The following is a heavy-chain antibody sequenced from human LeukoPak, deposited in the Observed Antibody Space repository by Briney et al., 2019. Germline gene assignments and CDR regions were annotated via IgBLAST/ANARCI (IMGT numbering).Heavy chain of an antibody. Sequence: PGGSLRLSCAASGFSFSDYGMDWVRQAPGKGLEWVSFIRYDGTGQYYADSVKGRLTISRDNSKNMLYLQLNSVRPDDTAVYYCARGNSNGFDIWGQGTMVTVSS. CDR1: GFSFSDYG. CDR2: IRYDGTGQ. D-gene: IGHD1-7*01. V-gene: IGHV3-30*02. J-gene: IGHJ3*02. CDR3: ARGNSNGFDI.